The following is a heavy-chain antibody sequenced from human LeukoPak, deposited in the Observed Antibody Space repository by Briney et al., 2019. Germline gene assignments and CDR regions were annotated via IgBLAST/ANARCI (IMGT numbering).Heavy chain of an antibody. V-gene: IGHV3-21*01. CDR2: IDSSSGYM. D-gene: IGHD1-26*01. J-gene: IGHJ3*02. CDR1: GFTFNTYS. CDR3: ARSIVGPTRAFDI. Sequence: GGSLRLSCAASGFTFNTYSMNWARQAPGKGLEWVSSIDSSSGYMFYADSVKGRFTISRDNAKNSLYLQMNSLRAEDTAVYYCARSIVGPTRAFDIWGQGTMVTVSS.